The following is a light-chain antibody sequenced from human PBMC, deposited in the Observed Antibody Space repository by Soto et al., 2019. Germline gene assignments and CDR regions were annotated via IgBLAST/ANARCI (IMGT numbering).Light chain of an antibody. CDR2: DVS. CDR3: SSYAGNNSVV. V-gene: IGLV2-8*01. CDR1: SSDVGGYKH. Sequence: QSALTQPPSASGSPGQSVTISCTGTSSDVGGYKHVSWYQQHPGKAPKLMIYDVSKRPSGVLDRFSGSKSGNTASLTVSGLQPEDEADYYCSSYAGNNSVVFGGGTKLTVL. J-gene: IGLJ2*01.